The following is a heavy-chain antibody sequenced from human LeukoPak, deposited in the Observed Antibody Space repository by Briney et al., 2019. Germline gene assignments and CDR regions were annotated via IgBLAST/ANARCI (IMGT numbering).Heavy chain of an antibody. CDR1: GASSSSYY. CDR3: ATSYSSGWYSFDH. Sequence: SETLSLTCTVSGASSSSYYWGWIRQPPGKGLEWIGFIYYSGSTNYNPSLKSRVTISVDTSKNQFSLKLSSVTAADTAVYYCATSYSSGWYSFDHWGQGTLVTVSS. V-gene: IGHV4-59*01. J-gene: IGHJ4*02. CDR2: IYYSGST. D-gene: IGHD6-19*01.